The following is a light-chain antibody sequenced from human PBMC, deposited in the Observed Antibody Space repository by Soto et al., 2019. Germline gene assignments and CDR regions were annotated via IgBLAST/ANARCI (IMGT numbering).Light chain of an antibody. V-gene: IGLV6-57*03. CDR3: QSYDSSSWV. Sequence: NFMLTQHHSVSESPGKTVTISCTRSSGSIASNYVQWYQQRPVSAPTTVIYEDNQRPSGVPDRFSGSIDSSSNSASLTISGLKTEDEADYYCQSYDSSSWVFGGGTKVTVL. J-gene: IGLJ3*02. CDR1: SGSIASNY. CDR2: EDN.